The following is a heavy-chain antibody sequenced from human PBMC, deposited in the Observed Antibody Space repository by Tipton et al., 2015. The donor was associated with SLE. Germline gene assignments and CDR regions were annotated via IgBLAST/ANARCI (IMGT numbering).Heavy chain of an antibody. J-gene: IGHJ3*02. CDR3: ARNPITMVRGVIPGAFDI. CDR2: IFYSGTT. D-gene: IGHD3-10*01. CDR1: GVSINSGPYY. V-gene: IGHV4-39*07. Sequence: TLSLTCTVSGVSINSGPYYWGRIRQPPGKGLEWIGTIFYSGTTYYNPSLKSRVTLSVDTSESQFSLKLSSVTAADTAVYYCARNPITMVRGVIPGAFDIWGQGTMVTVSS.